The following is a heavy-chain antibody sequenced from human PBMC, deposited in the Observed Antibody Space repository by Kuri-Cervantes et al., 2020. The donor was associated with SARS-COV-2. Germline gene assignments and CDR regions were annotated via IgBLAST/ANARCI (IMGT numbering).Heavy chain of an antibody. D-gene: IGHD3-3*01. J-gene: IGHJ4*02. Sequence: SETLSLTCTVSGGSISSSSYYWGWIRQPPGKGLEWIGSIYHSGSTYYNPSLKSRVTISVDTSKSQFSLKLSSVTAADTAVYYCATHYDFWSAFDYWGQGTLVTVSS. V-gene: IGHV4-39*01. CDR3: ATHYDFWSAFDY. CDR1: GGSISSSSYY. CDR2: IYHSGST.